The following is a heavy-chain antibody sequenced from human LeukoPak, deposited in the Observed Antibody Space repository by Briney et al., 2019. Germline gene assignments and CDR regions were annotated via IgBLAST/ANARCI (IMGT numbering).Heavy chain of an antibody. CDR3: ARDHNSAGYSYGSSYFDY. Sequence: ASVKVSCKASGYTLTSYGISWVRQAPGQGLEWMGRICAYNGNTNYAQKLQGRVTMTTDTSTSTAYMELRSLRSDDTAVYYCARDHNSAGYSYGSSYFDYWGQGTLVTVSS. D-gene: IGHD5-18*01. J-gene: IGHJ4*02. CDR2: ICAYNGNT. CDR1: GYTLTSYG. V-gene: IGHV1-18*04.